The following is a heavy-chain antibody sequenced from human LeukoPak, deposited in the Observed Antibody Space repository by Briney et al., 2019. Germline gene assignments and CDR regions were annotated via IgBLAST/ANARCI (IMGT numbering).Heavy chain of an antibody. CDR2: IYYSGST. CDR3: ARASYYDSTAYIFDY. V-gene: IGHV4-59*01. D-gene: IGHD3-22*01. CDR1: GGSISSYY. Sequence: PSETLSLTCTVSGGSISSYYWSWIRQPPGKGLEWIGYIYYSGSTNYNPSLKSRVTISVDTSKNQFSLKLSSVTAADTAVYYCARASYYDSTAYIFDYWGQGTLVTVSS. J-gene: IGHJ4*02.